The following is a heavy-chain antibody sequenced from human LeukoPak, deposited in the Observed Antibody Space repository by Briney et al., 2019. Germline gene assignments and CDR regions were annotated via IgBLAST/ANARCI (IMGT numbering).Heavy chain of an antibody. Sequence: SETLSLTCTVSGGSISSSSYYWGWIRQPPGKGLEWIGSIYYSGSTYYNPSLKSRVTISVDTSKNQFSLKLSSVTAADTAVYYCARFGMDVWGKGTTVTISS. CDR3: ARFGMDV. CDR1: GGSISSSSYY. D-gene: IGHD3-3*01. V-gene: IGHV4-39*01. CDR2: IYYSGST. J-gene: IGHJ6*04.